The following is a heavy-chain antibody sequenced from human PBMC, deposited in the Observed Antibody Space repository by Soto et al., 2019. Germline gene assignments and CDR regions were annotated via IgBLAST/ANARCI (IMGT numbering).Heavy chain of an antibody. Sequence: ASVKVSCKASGGTFSSSGFSWVRQAPGQGLEWMGMIVPSLDTTNYAQKFQARVTITADEVTSTAYMELRSLRSEDTAVYYCARWPQPRYTADPYAVDVWGQGTRVTASS. J-gene: IGHJ6*02. V-gene: IGHV1-69*11. CDR1: GGTFSSSG. CDR2: IVPSLDTT. CDR3: ARWPQPRYTADPYAVDV. D-gene: IGHD3-16*02.